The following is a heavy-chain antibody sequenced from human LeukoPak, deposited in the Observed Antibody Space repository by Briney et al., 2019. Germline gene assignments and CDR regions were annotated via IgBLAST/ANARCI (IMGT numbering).Heavy chain of an antibody. D-gene: IGHD6-13*01. V-gene: IGHV4-59*01. CDR2: ISYSGNT. J-gene: IGHJ4*02. Sequence: SETLSLTCTVSGGSTSVYYWSWIRHPPGKGLEWIGYISYSGNTKYNPSLKSRVTVSIDTSKNQFSLRLSSVTAADTAVYYCARDRVAAGYFDYWGQGTLVTVSS. CDR1: GGSTSVYY. CDR3: ARDRVAAGYFDY.